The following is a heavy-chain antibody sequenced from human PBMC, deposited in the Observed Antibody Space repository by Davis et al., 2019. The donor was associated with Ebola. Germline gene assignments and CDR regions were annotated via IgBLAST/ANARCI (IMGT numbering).Heavy chain of an antibody. CDR1: GFTFSSYA. CDR2: ISGSGGST. D-gene: IGHD6-13*01. V-gene: IGHV3-23*01. Sequence: GESLKIPCAAFGFTFSSYAMSWVRQAPGKGLEWVSAISGSGGSTYYADSVKGRFTISRDNSKNTLYLQMNSLRAEDTAVYYCAKAAGSWYGPYNFDYWGQGTLVTVAS. J-gene: IGHJ4*02. CDR3: AKAAGSWYGPYNFDY.